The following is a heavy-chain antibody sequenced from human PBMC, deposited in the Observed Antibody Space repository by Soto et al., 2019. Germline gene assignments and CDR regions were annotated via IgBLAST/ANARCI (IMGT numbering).Heavy chain of an antibody. CDR3: AKGSSSAWNYYYASSGYGDY. CDR2: ISYNGGNT. CDR1: GFTFSSYS. V-gene: IGHV3-23*01. Sequence: QPGGSLRLSCAASGFTFSSYSMTWIRQAPGKGPEWVSVISYNGGNTFYADSVKGRFTISRDNSKNTVYLQMNSLRVEDTGVYYCAKGSSSAWNYYYASSGYGDYWGQGARVTVSS. J-gene: IGHJ4*02. D-gene: IGHD3-22*01.